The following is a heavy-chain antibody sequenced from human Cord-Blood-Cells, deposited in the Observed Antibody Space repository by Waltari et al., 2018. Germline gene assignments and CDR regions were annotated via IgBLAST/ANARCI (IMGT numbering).Heavy chain of an antibody. CDR2: IRYDGSNK. Sequence: QVQLVESGGGVVQPGGSLSLSCAASVFTFSSYGMHWVRQAPGKGLEWGAFIRYDGSNKYYADSVKGRFTISRDNSKNTLYLQMNSLRAEDTAVYYCAKVYGSGSYDAFDIWGQGTMVTVSS. J-gene: IGHJ3*02. CDR3: AKVYGSGSYDAFDI. CDR1: VFTFSSYG. V-gene: IGHV3-30*02. D-gene: IGHD3-10*01.